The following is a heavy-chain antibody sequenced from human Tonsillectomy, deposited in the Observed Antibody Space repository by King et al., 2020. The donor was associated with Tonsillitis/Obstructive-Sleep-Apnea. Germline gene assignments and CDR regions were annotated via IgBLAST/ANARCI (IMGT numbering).Heavy chain of an antibody. CDR3: AKAHGVRGVIIPFDY. CDR1: GFTFSSYA. Sequence: DVQLVESGGGLVQPGGSLRLSCAASGFTFSSYAMSWVRQAPGKGLEWVSAISGSGGSKYYAESVKGRLNISRDNSKNTLYLQMNSLRADDTAVYYCAKAHGVRGVIIPFDYWGQGTLVTVSS. V-gene: IGHV3-23*04. CDR2: ISGSGGSK. J-gene: IGHJ4*02. D-gene: IGHD3-10*01.